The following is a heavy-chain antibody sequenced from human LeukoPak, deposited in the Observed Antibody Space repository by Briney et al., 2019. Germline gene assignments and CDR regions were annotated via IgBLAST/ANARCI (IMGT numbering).Heavy chain of an antibody. V-gene: IGHV3-48*02. D-gene: IGHD4-17*01. CDR1: GFTLSSYS. CDR3: ARETYAPFDY. J-gene: IGHJ4*02. Sequence: PGGSLRLSCAASGFTLSSYSMNWVRQAPGKGLEWVPYISSRSSTIYYADSVKGRFTISRDNAKNSLYLQMNSLRDEDTAVYYCARETYAPFDYWGQGALVTVSS. CDR2: ISSRSSTI.